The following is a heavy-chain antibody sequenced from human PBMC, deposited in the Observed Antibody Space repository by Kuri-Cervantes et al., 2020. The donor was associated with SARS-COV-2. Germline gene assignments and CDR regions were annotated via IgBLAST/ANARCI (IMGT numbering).Heavy chain of an antibody. D-gene: IGHD6-19*01. CDR3: ARVSGWAVAGTDYYYYYGMDV. CDR2: INHSGST. CDR1: WANFNSNS. J-gene: IGHJ6*02. V-gene: IGHV4-34*01. Sequence: GSLRLSCAASWANFNSNSMNWVRQAPGKGLEWIGEINHSGSTNYNPSLKSRVTISVDTSKNQFSLKLSSVTAADTAVYYCARVSGWAVAGTDYYYYYGMDVWGQGTTVTVSS.